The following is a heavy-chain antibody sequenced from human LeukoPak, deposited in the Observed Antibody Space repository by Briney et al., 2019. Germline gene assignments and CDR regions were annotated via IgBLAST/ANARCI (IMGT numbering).Heavy chain of an antibody. CDR1: GFTFSSHW. CDR3: AREIVGAREFDY. CDR2: INRDGSST. Sequence: GGSLRLSCAASGFTFSSHWMHWVRQAPGKGLVWVSRINRDGSSTSYADSVKGRLTISRDNAKNTLYLQMNSLRAEDTAVYYCAREIVGAREFDYWGQGTLVTVSS. J-gene: IGHJ4*02. D-gene: IGHD1-26*01. V-gene: IGHV3-74*01.